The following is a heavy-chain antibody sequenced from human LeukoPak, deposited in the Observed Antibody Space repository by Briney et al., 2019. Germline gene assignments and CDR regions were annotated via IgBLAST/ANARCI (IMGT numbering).Heavy chain of an antibody. CDR1: GNYW. Sequence: GGSLILSCVASGNYWMHWVRQAPGKGLVWVSHINSDGSWTSYADSVKGRFTISKDNAKNTVYLQMNSLRAEDTAVYYCVSFYETYWGRGTLVTVSS. CDR3: VSFYETY. V-gene: IGHV3-74*01. J-gene: IGHJ4*02. D-gene: IGHD2/OR15-2a*01. CDR2: INSDGSWT.